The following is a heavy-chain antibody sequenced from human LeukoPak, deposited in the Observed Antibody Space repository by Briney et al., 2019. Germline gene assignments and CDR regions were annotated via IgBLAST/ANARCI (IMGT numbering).Heavy chain of an antibody. V-gene: IGHV3-66*01. CDR1: GFTVSSNY. J-gene: IGHJ4*02. Sequence: GGSLRLSCAASGFTVSSNYMSWVRQAPGKGLEWVSVIYSGGSTYYADSVKGRFTISRDNSKNTLYLQMNSLRAEDTAVYYCAREPQSAEFDYWGQGTLVTVSS. CDR2: IYSGGST. CDR3: AREPQSAEFDY.